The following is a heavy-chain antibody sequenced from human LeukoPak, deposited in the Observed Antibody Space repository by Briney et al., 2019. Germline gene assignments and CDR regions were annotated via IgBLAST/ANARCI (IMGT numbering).Heavy chain of an antibody. D-gene: IGHD3-22*01. V-gene: IGHV3-7*01. CDR1: GFSFSTYW. CDR2: IKHDGSEK. CDR3: ARPSFTSGSYFDN. J-gene: IGHJ4*02. Sequence: GGSLRLSCAASGFSFSTYWVSWVRQAPGKGLEWVANIKHDGSEKYYVDSVKGRFTISRDNAQNSLYLQMNSLRAEDTAVYFCARPSFTSGSYFDNWGQGALVTVSS.